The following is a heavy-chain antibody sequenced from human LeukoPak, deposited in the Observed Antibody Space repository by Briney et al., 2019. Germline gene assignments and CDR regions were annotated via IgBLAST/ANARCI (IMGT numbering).Heavy chain of an antibody. CDR1: GYTFTGYY. Sequence: GASVKVSCKASGYTFTGYYIHWVRQAPGQGLEWMAWINPDSGGISYAQKFQGRVTMTRDRSISTAYMELSSLRSDDTAVYYCARAGMIVESSAQNDYWGQGTLVTVSS. CDR3: ARAGMIVESSAQNDY. V-gene: IGHV1-2*02. J-gene: IGHJ4*02. D-gene: IGHD3-22*01. CDR2: INPDSGGI.